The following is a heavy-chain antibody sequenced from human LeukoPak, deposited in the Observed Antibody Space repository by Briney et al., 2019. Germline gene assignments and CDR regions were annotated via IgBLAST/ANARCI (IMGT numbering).Heavy chain of an antibody. CDR2: INPNSGGT. J-gene: IGHJ4*02. CDR3: ARAGGVLVPAADY. V-gene: IGHV1-2*02. D-gene: IGHD2-2*01. Sequence: ASVKVSCKASGYTFTGYYMHWVRQAPGQGLEGMGWINPNSGGTNYAQKFQGRVTMTRDTSISTAYMELSRLRSDDTAVYYCARAGGVLVPAADYWGQGTLVTVSS. CDR1: GYTFTGYY.